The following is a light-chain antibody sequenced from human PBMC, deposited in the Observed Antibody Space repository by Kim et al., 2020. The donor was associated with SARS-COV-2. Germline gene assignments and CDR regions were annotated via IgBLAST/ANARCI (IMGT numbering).Light chain of an antibody. CDR2: GKN. CDR1: SLRNYY. V-gene: IGLV3-19*01. Sequence: SSERTQDPDVSVALGQTVRITCQGDSLRNYYATWYQKKPGQAPVLVFYGKNNRPSGIPDRFSGSSSGDTASLSITGAQAEDEAHYYCSSRDNSDYVFGVGTNVTVL. CDR3: SSRDNSDYV. J-gene: IGLJ1*01.